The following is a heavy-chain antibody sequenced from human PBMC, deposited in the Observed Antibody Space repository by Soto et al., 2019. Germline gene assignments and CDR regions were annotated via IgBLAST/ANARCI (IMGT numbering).Heavy chain of an antibody. V-gene: IGHV1-3*01. CDR1: GYTFTSYA. Sequence: ASVKVSCKASGYTFTSYAMHWVRQASGQRLEWMGWINAGNGNTKYSQKFQGRVTITRDTSASTAYMELSSLRSEDTAVYYCARGGGWYVWFDPWGQGTLVTVSS. CDR3: ARGGGWYVWFDP. J-gene: IGHJ5*02. CDR2: INAGNGNT. D-gene: IGHD6-19*01.